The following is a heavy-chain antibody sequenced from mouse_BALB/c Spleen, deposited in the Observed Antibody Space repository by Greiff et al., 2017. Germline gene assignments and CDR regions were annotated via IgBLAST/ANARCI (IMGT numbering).Heavy chain of an antibody. CDR1: GFTFSSYT. V-gene: IGHV5-6-4*01. CDR3: TRKRKDKGTWFAY. D-gene: IGHD3-3*01. Sequence: EVKVEESGGGLVKPGGSLKLSCAASGFTFSSYTMSWVRQTPEKRLEWVATISSGGSYTYYPDSVKGRLTIPRDNAKNTLYLQMSSLKSEDTAMYYCTRKRKDKGTWFAYWGQGTLVTVSA. CDR2: ISSGGSYT. J-gene: IGHJ3*01.